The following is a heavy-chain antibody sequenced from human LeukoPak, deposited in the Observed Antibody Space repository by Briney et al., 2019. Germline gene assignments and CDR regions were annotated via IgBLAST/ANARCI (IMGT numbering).Heavy chain of an antibody. V-gene: IGHV3-21*01. CDR2: ISDSSTYI. J-gene: IGHJ4*02. CDR3: ANTPGYSSGWVDY. CDR1: GFTFSSFG. D-gene: IGHD6-19*01. Sequence: GGSLRLSCAASGFTFSSFGMNWVRQAPGKGLEWVSSISDSSTYIYYADSVKGRFTISRDNAKNSLYLQMNSLRAEGTAVYYCANTPGYSSGWVDYWDQGTLVTVSS.